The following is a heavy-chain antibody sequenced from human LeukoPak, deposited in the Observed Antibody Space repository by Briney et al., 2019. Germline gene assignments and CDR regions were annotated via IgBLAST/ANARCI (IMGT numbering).Heavy chain of an antibody. CDR1: GFTFSSYW. D-gene: IGHD6-25*01. CDR3: ARGRAATWRPTPVDY. J-gene: IGHJ4*02. V-gene: IGHV3-21*01. Sequence: GGSLRLSCAASGFTFSSYWMSWVRQAPGKGLEWVSSISSSSSYIYYADSVKGRFTISRDNAKNSLYLQMNSLRAEDTAVYYCARGRAATWRPTPVDYWGQGTLVTVSS. CDR2: ISSSSSYI.